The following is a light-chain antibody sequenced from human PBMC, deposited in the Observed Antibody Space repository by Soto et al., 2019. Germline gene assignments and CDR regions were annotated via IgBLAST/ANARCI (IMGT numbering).Light chain of an antibody. CDR1: RSSIGDNY. CDR2: ETN. CDR3: GTWDSSLSADV. Sequence: QSVLTQPPSMSAAPGQKVTISCSGSRSSIGDNYVSWYQHLPGTAPKLLIYETNKRPSGIPDRFSGSKSGTSATLGITGLQTGDEPDYYCGTWDSSLSADVFGTGTKVTVL. J-gene: IGLJ1*01. V-gene: IGLV1-51*02.